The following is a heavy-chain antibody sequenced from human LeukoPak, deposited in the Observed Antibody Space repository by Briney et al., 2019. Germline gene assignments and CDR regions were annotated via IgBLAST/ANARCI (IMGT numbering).Heavy chain of an antibody. V-gene: IGHV4-61*02. J-gene: IGHJ3*02. CDR2: IYTSGST. Sequence: PSQTLSLTCTVSGGSISSGSYYWSWIRQPAGKGLEWIGRIYTSGSTNYNTSLKSRVTISVHTSKNQFSLKLSSVTAADTAVYYCARGVNWNPQGHDAFDIWGQGTMVTVSS. CDR3: ARGVNWNPQGHDAFDI. CDR1: GGSISSGSYY. D-gene: IGHD1-20*01.